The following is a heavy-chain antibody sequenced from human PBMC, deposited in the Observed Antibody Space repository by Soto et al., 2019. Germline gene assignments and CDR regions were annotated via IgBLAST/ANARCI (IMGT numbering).Heavy chain of an antibody. CDR3: ARDSYKYSSSYNWFDP. Sequence: QEQLVQSGAGVKKPGASVKVSCKASGNTFSSYYMHWVRQAPGQGLEWMGIINPSGGSTSYAQKFQGRVNMTRDTSTITVYMELSSLSSEDTAVYYCARDSYKYSSSYNWFDPWGQGTLVTVSS. CDR1: GNTFSSYY. V-gene: IGHV1-46*01. J-gene: IGHJ5*02. CDR2: INPSGGST. D-gene: IGHD6-6*01.